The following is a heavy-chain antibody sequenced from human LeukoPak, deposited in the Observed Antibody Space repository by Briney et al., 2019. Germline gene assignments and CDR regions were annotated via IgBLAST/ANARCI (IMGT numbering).Heavy chain of an antibody. Sequence: GGSLRLSCAASGFTFSSYAMHWVRQAPGKGLEWAAVISYDGSNKYYADSVKGRFTISRDNSKNTLYLQMNSLRAEDTAVYYCARDVYGMDVWGKGTTVTVSS. CDR3: ARDVYGMDV. J-gene: IGHJ6*04. CDR1: GFTFSSYA. V-gene: IGHV3-30*04. CDR2: ISYDGSNK.